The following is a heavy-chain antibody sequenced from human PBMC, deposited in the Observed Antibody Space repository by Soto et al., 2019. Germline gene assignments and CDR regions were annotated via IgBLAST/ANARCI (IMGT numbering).Heavy chain of an antibody. J-gene: IGHJ4*02. CDR1: VDSISSGDYY. V-gene: IGHV4-30-4*01. D-gene: IGHD3-10*01. Sequence: SETLSLTCTVSVDSISSGDYYWSWIRQPPGKGLEWIAYIYYSGSTYYNPSLKSRVTISVDTSKNQFSLKLNSVTAADTAVYYCGRVIRSIISFEYWGQGTRVNVSS. CDR3: GRVIRSIISFEY. CDR2: IYYSGST.